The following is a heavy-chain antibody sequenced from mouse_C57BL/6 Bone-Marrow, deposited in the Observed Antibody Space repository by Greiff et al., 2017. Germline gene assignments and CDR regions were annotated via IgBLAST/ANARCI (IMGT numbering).Heavy chain of an antibody. CDR3: ARLDYYYGSSFDD. V-gene: IGHV1-81*01. Sequence: QVQLQQSGAELARPGASVKLSCKASGYTFTSYGISWVKQRTGQGLEWIGEIYPRSGNTYYNEKFKGKATLTADKSSSTAYMELRSLTSEDSAVYFCARLDYYYGSSFDDWGQGTTLTVSS. D-gene: IGHD1-1*01. CDR2: IYPRSGNT. CDR1: GYTFTSYG. J-gene: IGHJ2*01.